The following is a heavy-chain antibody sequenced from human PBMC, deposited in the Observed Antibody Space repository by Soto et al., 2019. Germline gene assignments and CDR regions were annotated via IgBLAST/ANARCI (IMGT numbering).Heavy chain of an antibody. CDR1: GFTFSTSG. V-gene: IGHV3-23*01. CDR2: ISGSSGVS. CDR3: ARGGNTWTYYEY. J-gene: IGHJ4*02. D-gene: IGHD3-3*01. Sequence: EVQLLESGGALVQPGGSLRLSCAASGFTFSTSGMTWVRLAPGKGLEWVSSISGSSGVSHYADSVKGRFSISRDNSKKTLYLQMSSLRAEDTALYYCARGGNTWTYYEYWGQGTLVTVSS.